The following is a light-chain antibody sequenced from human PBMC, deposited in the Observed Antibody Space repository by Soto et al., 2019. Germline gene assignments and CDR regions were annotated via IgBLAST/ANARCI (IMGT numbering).Light chain of an antibody. V-gene: IGKV3D-20*01. Sequence: EIILTQSPATLSLSPGERATLSFGASQSVSSSYVAWYQHRPGLAPRLLIHDASSRATGIPDRFSGTKSGTDFTLTIRRLEPEDAAVYYCQQYGSSPITFGQGTRLEI. J-gene: IGKJ5*01. CDR2: DAS. CDR3: QQYGSSPIT. CDR1: QSVSSSY.